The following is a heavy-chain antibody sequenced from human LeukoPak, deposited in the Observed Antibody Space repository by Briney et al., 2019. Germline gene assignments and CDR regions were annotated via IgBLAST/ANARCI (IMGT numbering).Heavy chain of an antibody. J-gene: IGHJ2*01. D-gene: IGHD3-22*01. Sequence: ASVKVSCTASGYTFTAYSLHWVRRAPGQGVWWMGWINPKTGGTHAAQTSQGRVTMTKDTPSNTAYMTVTRLRSDDTPGYYFPRGDDSSGSISYFDLWGGGRLVTVSS. CDR2: INPKTGGT. V-gene: IGHV1-2*02. CDR1: GYTFTAYS. CDR3: PRGDDSSGSISYFDL.